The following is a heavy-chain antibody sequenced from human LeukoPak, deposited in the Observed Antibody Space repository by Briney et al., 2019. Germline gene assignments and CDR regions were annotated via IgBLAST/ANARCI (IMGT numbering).Heavy chain of an antibody. V-gene: IGHV3-48*01. CDR1: GFTSSSYS. CDR2: ISSGGPTI. CDR3: ARASIVGATAFDY. J-gene: IGHJ4*02. Sequence: PGGSLRLSCAASGFTSSSYSMNWVRQAPGKGLEWISYISSGGPTIYYAASVRGRFTISRDNAKNSLYLQMNSLSCEDTAVYYCARASIVGATAFDYWGQGTLVTVSS. D-gene: IGHD1-26*01.